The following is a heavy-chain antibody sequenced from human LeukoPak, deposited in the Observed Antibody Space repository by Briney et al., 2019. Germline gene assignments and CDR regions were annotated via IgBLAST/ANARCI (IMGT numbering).Heavy chain of an antibody. V-gene: IGHV3-66*01. D-gene: IGHD1-1*01. CDR2: IYSGGNT. CDR1: GFTVSSNY. Sequence: PGGSLRLSCAASGFTVSSNYMSWVRQAPGKGLEWVSVIYSGGNTYYADSVKGRFTISRDNAKNSLYLQMNSLRAEDTAVYFCARDLERVGAFDYWGQGTLVTVSS. J-gene: IGHJ4*02. CDR3: ARDLERVGAFDY.